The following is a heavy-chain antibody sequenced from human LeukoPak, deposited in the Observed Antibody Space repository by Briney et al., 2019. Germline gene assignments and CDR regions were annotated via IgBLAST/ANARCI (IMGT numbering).Heavy chain of an antibody. CDR2: IYYSGST. Sequence: PSETLSLTCNVSGGSISSYYWSWIRQPPGKGLEWIGYIYYSGSTNYSPSLKSRVTISVDTSKNQFSLKLSSVTAADTAVYYCARASNGVAATAVHFDYWGQGTLVTVSS. CDR1: GGSISSYY. V-gene: IGHV4-59*01. D-gene: IGHD2-15*01. J-gene: IGHJ4*02. CDR3: ARASNGVAATAVHFDY.